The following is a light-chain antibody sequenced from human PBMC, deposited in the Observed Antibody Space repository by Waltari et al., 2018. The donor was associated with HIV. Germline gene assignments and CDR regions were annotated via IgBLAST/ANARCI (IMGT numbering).Light chain of an antibody. CDR2: EVT. Sequence: QSALTQPASVSGSPGQSITISCTGTNSDVGAYNYVSWYQQHPGKAPKLLIYEVTNRPPGMSNRFSGSKSGNTASMTISGLQPEDEADYYCSSYTITTAIVFGGGTKLTVL. CDR1: NSDVGAYNY. V-gene: IGLV2-14*01. CDR3: SSYTITTAIV. J-gene: IGLJ2*01.